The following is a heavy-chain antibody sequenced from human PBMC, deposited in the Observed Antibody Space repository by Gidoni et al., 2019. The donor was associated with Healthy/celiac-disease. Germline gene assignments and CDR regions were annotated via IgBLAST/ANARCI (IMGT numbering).Heavy chain of an antibody. Sequence: EVQLVESGGGLVQPGGSLRLSCAASAFPFSSYWMSWVRQAPGKGLEGVANIKQDGSEKYYVDSVKGRFTISRDNAKNSLYLQMNSLRAEDTAVYYCAREVGWTGPFDIWGQGTMVTVSS. CDR2: IKQDGSEK. D-gene: IGHD6-19*01. J-gene: IGHJ3*02. CDR1: AFPFSSYW. CDR3: AREVGWTGPFDI. V-gene: IGHV3-7*01.